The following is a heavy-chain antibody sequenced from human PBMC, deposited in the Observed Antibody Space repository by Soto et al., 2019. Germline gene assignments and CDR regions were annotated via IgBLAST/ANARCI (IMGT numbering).Heavy chain of an antibody. J-gene: IGHJ4*02. CDR3: ARGQAVTTFDY. V-gene: IGHV4-34*01. CDR1: GGSFSGYY. D-gene: IGHD4-17*01. CDR2: INHSGST. Sequence: QVQLQQWGAGLLKPSETLSLTCAVYGGSFSGYYWSWIRQPPGKGLEWIGEINHSGSTNYNPSLKSRVTISVDTSKDQCSLKLSSVTAADTAVYYRARGQAVTTFDYWGQGTLVTVSS.